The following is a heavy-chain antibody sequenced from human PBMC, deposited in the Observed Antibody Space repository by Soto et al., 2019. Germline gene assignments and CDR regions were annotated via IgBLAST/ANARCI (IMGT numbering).Heavy chain of an antibody. V-gene: IGHV4-30-2*01. CDR1: GGSISSGGYS. Sequence: SETLSLTCAVSGGSISSGGYSWSWIRQPPGKGLEWIGYIYHSGSTYYNPSLKSRVTISVDRSKNQFSLKLSSVTAADTAVYYCARFNRHSNEYYFDYWGQGTLVTVSS. CDR2: IYHSGST. J-gene: IGHJ4*02. D-gene: IGHD3-16*02. CDR3: ARFNRHSNEYYFDY.